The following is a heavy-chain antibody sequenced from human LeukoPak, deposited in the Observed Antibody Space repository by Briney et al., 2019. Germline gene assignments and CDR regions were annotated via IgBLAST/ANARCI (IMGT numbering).Heavy chain of an antibody. CDR3: AKDVAVEDYYYMDV. Sequence: GGSLRLSCAASGFSFRNYAMSWVRQAPGKGLEWVSTLSGNNGDTYNADSVKGRFTISRDNSKDTLYLQLNSLRAEDTAVYYCAKDVAVEDYYYMDVWGKGTTVTVSS. CDR1: GFSFRNYA. V-gene: IGHV3-23*01. J-gene: IGHJ6*03. D-gene: IGHD4-23*01. CDR2: LSGNNGDT.